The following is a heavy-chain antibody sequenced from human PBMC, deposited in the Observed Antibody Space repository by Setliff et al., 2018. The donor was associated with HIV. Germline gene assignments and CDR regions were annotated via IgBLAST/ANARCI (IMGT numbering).Heavy chain of an antibody. J-gene: IGHJ4*02. V-gene: IGHV4-31*03. Sequence: SETLSLTCTVSGDSLSSDYYYWTWIRQHPEKGLEWIGYIYYSGSTLYNPSLRSRLTMSVDTSKNRFSLELSSVTAADTAAYYCARDFLRSGYFDHWGQGKLVTVSS. CDR1: GDSLSSDYYY. D-gene: IGHD4-17*01. CDR3: ARDFLRSGYFDH. CDR2: IYYSGST.